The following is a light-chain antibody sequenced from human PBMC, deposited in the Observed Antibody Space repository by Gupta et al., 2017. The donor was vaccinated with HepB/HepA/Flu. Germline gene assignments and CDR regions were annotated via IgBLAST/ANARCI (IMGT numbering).Light chain of an antibody. CDR2: YDK. CDR3: KAWDTTTEHVV. V-gene: IGLV3-21*04. Sequence: SFVLPHPPSASSAPGKTATITCGENNIGSNSVHWYRQRPGQAPVLVMYYDKDRPSGIPERFSGSNSGNTATLTITGVEAGDEADYYCKAWDTTTEHVVFGGGTKLTVL. CDR1: NIGSNS. J-gene: IGLJ2*01.